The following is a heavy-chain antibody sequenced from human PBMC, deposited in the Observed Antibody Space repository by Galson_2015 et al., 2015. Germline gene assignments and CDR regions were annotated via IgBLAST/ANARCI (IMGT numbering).Heavy chain of an antibody. CDR1: GYTFTNYG. J-gene: IGHJ4*02. CDR3: ARGGSGAGSGYLYEY. D-gene: IGHD3-22*01. CDR2: ISGFNGNT. Sequence: SVKVSCKASGYTFTNYGIGWLRQAPGQGLEWMGWISGFNGNTNYAQTFQGRVTMTTDTSTSPAYMELRSLRSDDTAVYYCARGGSGAGSGYLYEYWGQGTLVTASS. V-gene: IGHV1-18*04.